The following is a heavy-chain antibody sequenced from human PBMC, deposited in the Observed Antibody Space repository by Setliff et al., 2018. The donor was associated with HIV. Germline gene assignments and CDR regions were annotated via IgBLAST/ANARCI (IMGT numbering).Heavy chain of an antibody. J-gene: IGHJ3*02. CDR3: ARITYYYDSSAYLLYDAFDI. V-gene: IGHV5-51*01. CDR1: GYSFSSYW. CDR2: IHPGDSDT. D-gene: IGHD3-22*01. Sequence: GESLKISCQGSGYSFSSYWIGWVRQMPGKGLEWMGIIHPGDSDTRYSPSFQGQVIISADKSTNTAYLQWNSLKASDTAMYYCARITYYYDSSAYLLYDAFDIWGQGTMVTVSS.